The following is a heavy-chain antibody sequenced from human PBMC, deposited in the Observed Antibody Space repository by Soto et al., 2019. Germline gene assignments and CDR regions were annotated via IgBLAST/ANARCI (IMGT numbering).Heavy chain of an antibody. D-gene: IGHD1-26*01. CDR1: GFTFSSYG. CDR2: ISYDGSNK. V-gene: IGHV3-30*18. J-gene: IGHJ6*02. CDR3: AKDVVVGATTGLGDYYYYYGMDV. Sequence: QVQLVESGGGVVQPGRSLRLSCAASGFTFSSYGMHWVRQAPGKGLEWVAVISYDGSNKYYADSVKGRFTIFRDNAKNTLYLQMNSLRAEDTAVYYCAKDVVVGATTGLGDYYYYYGMDVWGHGTTVTVSS.